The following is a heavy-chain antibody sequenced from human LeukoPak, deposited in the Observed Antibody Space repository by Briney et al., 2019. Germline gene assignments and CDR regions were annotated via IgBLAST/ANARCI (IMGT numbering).Heavy chain of an antibody. D-gene: IGHD3-16*02. J-gene: IGHJ4*02. CDR1: GGTFSSYA. CDR2: IIPIFGTA. Sequence: SVKVSCKASGGTFSSYAISWVRQAPGQGLEWMGGIIPIFGTANYAQKFQGRVTITADESTSTAYMELSSPRSEDTAVYYCARTSYDYVWGSYRLFDYWGQGTLVTVSS. V-gene: IGHV1-69*01. CDR3: ARTSYDYVWGSYRLFDY.